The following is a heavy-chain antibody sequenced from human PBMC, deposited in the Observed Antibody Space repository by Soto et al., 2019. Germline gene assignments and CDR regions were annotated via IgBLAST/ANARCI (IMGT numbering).Heavy chain of an antibody. CDR3: AKIYRSCTYTNCYSRSPPDS. V-gene: IGHV3-23*01. J-gene: IGHJ5*01. CDR1: GFTFTSYA. D-gene: IGHD2-15*01. Sequence: EVQLLQSGGGLVQPGGSLRLSCVAAGFTFTSYAMTWVRQLPGKGLEWVSSVTNTGGITHYANSVKGRFTISTDNSKNTLYLQMNSLRAEDTAMYYCAKIYRSCTYTNCYSRSPPDSWGQGTLVTVSA. CDR2: VTNTGGIT.